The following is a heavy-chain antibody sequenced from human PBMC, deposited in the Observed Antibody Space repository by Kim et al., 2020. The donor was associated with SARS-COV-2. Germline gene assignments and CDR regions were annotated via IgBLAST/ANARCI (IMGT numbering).Heavy chain of an antibody. D-gene: IGHD3-10*01. J-gene: IGHJ6*02. V-gene: IGHV4-31*02. Sequence: YNPSRKSRVTIAVDTSKNQFSLKLSSVTAADTAVYYCARDMPGEFYGMDVWGQGTTVTVSS. CDR3: ARDMPGEFYGMDV.